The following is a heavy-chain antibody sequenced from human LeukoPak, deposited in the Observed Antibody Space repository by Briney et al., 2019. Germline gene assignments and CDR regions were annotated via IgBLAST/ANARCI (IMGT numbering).Heavy chain of an antibody. D-gene: IGHD3-3*02. Sequence: GGSLRLSCAASGFTFSSYAMSWVRQAPGKGLEWVSAISGSGGSTYYADSVKGRFTISRDNSKNTLYLQMNDLRAEDTAVYYCVKYVHIGIFGVVRSWGQGTLVTVSS. CDR3: VKYVHIGIFGVVRS. CDR1: GFTFSSYA. CDR2: ISGSGGST. V-gene: IGHV3-23*01. J-gene: IGHJ5*02.